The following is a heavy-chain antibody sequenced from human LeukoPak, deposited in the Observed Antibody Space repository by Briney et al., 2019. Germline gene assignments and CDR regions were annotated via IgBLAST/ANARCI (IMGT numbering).Heavy chain of an antibody. J-gene: IGHJ5*02. CDR1: GYTFTSYA. V-gene: IGHV7-4-1*02. D-gene: IGHD3-3*01. Sequence: ASVKVSCKASGYTFTSYAMNWVRQAPGKGLEWMGWINTNTGNPTYAQGFTGRFVFSLDTSVSTAYLQISSLKAEDTAVYYCARDFSAPYYDFWSGYFSRRWFDPWGQGTLVTVSS. CDR2: INTNTGNP. CDR3: ARDFSAPYYDFWSGYFSRRWFDP.